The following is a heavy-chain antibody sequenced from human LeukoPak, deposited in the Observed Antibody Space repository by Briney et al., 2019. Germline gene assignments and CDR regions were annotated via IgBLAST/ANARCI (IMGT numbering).Heavy chain of an antibody. CDR1: GFTFSSYW. Sequence: GGSLRLSCAASGFTFSSYWMHWVRQAPGKGLVWVSRINSDGSSTSYADSVKGRFTISRDNAKSTLYLQMNSLRAEDTAVYYCARSPAYCSGGSCSHGYYYMDVWGKGTTVTISS. CDR3: ARSPAYCSGGSCSHGYYYMDV. V-gene: IGHV3-74*01. CDR2: INSDGSST. D-gene: IGHD2-15*01. J-gene: IGHJ6*03.